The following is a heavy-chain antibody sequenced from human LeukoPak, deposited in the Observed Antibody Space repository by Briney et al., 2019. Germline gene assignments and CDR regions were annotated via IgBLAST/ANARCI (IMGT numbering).Heavy chain of an antibody. V-gene: IGHV3-33*01. J-gene: IGHJ4*02. CDR2: IWLDGSAT. D-gene: IGHD1-14*01. Sequence: GGSLRLSCAASGFDFGSYDMHWVRQAPGKGLEWVAIIWLDGSATYYGDSVKGRFTVSRDNSNNTLYLQMNSLRVEDTAVYYCARDLNREDFDYWGQGPLVAVPS. CDR3: ARDLNREDFDY. CDR1: GFDFGSYD.